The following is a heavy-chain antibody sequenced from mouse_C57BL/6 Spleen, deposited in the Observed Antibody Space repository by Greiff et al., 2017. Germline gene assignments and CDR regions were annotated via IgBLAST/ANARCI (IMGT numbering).Heavy chain of an antibody. D-gene: IGHD2-4*01. CDR1: GYTFTSYW. CDR2: IDPSDSYT. CDR3: ASSHYDDAGFSY. Sequence: VKLQQPGAELVMPGASVKLSCKASGYTFTSYWMHWVKQRPGPGLEWIGEIDPSDSYTNYNQKFKGKSTLTVYNSSSTAYMQLSSLTSEDSAVYSCASSHYDDAGFSYWGQGTLVTVSA. J-gene: IGHJ3*01. V-gene: IGHV1-69*01.